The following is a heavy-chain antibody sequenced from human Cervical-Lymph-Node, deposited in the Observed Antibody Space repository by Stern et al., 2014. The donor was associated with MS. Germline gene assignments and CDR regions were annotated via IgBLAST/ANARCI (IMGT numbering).Heavy chain of an antibody. V-gene: IGHV3-30*09. Sequence: VQLVESGGGVVPPGRSLRLSCADSGSTFSKSAMHWVRQAPGKGLEWVAVISYDGSNKQYGDSVKGRLAISRDNSRNTLSLEIYSLRAEDTAVYYCVRTESFYYYDGMDVWGHGTTVIVSS. CDR1: GSTFSKSA. CDR2: ISYDGSNK. CDR3: VRTESFYYYDGMDV. J-gene: IGHJ6*02.